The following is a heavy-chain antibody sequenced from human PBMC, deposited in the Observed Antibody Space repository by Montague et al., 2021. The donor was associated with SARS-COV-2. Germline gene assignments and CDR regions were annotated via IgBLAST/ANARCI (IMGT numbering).Heavy chain of an antibody. Sequence: SETLSLTCTVSGGSIGTYYWNWIRQSAGKGLEWLGYIYYTGSTEXSPSLKSRVTISMDTSRDQLSLRLKSVTAADTAVYYCARDNYGDWGYYGLDVWGQGTTVIVSS. CDR3: ARDNYGDWGYYGLDV. D-gene: IGHD4-17*01. CDR1: GGSIGTYY. CDR2: IYYTGST. J-gene: IGHJ6*02. V-gene: IGHV4-59*01.